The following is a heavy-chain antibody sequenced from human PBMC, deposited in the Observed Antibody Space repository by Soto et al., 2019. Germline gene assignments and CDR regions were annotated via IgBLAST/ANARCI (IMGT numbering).Heavy chain of an antibody. V-gene: IGHV1-69*06. CDR2: IIPIFGTA. CDR1: GGTFSSYA. J-gene: IGHJ4*02. Sequence: ASVKVSCKASGGTFSSYAISWVRQAPGQGLEWMGGIIPIFGTANYAQKFQGRVTITADKSTSTAYMELSSLRSEDTAVYYCARDSRRGYSYGFLDYGGQGTLVTVSS. D-gene: IGHD5-18*01. CDR3: ARDSRRGYSYGFLDY.